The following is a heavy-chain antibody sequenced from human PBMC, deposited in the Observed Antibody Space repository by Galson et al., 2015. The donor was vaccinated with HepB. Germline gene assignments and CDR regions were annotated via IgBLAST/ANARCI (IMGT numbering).Heavy chain of an antibody. CDR3: ARRYYSSGWVDH. CDR2: IDPSDSYT. D-gene: IGHD6-19*01. V-gene: IGHV5-10-1*01. CDR1: GYSFTSYW. J-gene: IGHJ4*02. Sequence: QSGAEVKKPGDSLRISCKGSGYSFTSYWISWVRQMPGKGLEWMGRIDPSDSYTNYNSSFQGHVAISADKSTSTAYLQWSSLKASDTAMYYCARRYYSSGWVDHWGQGTLATVFS.